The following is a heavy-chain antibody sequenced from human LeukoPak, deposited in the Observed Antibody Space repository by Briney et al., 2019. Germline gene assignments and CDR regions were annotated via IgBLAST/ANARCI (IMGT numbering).Heavy chain of an antibody. D-gene: IGHD3-9*01. V-gene: IGHV1-46*01. J-gene: IGHJ5*02. Sequence: ASVKVSCKASGYTFTSYYLYWVRQAPGQGLEWMGIINPSGGSTNYAQKFQGRVTMTRDTSTSTVYMELSSLRSEDTAVYYCARVGYYDILTGYYGSWFDPWGQGTLVTVSS. CDR1: GYTFTSYY. CDR2: INPSGGST. CDR3: ARVGYYDILTGYYGSWFDP.